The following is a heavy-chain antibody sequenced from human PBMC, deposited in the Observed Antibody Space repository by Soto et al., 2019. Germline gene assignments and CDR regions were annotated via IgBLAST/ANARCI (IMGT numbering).Heavy chain of an antibody. V-gene: IGHV3-23*01. Sequence: PGGSLRLSCAASGFTFSSFAMSWVRQAPGKGLDWVSAISGSGGSTYSADSVKGRFTISRDNSKNTLYLQMSSLRAEDTAVYYCARALQAGKGSPTDFWGQGSLVTVSS. CDR1: GFTFSSFA. CDR2: ISGSGGST. D-gene: IGHD6-13*01. CDR3: ARALQAGKGSPTDF. J-gene: IGHJ4*02.